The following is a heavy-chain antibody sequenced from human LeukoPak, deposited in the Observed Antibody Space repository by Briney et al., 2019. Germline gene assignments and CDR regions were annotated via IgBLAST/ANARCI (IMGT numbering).Heavy chain of an antibody. Sequence: GASVKVSCKASGYTFTSYAMHWVRQAPGQRLEWMGWINAGNGNTKYSQKFQGRVTITRDTSASTAYMELSSLRSEDTAVYYCARVPAITMIVVVGYYYYGMDVWGQGTTVTVSS. D-gene: IGHD3-22*01. CDR2: INAGNGNT. CDR1: GYTFTSYA. CDR3: ARVPAITMIVVVGYYYYGMDV. V-gene: IGHV1-3*01. J-gene: IGHJ6*02.